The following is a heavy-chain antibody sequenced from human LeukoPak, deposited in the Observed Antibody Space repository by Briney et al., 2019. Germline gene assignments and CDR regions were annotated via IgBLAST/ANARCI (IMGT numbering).Heavy chain of an antibody. J-gene: IGHJ4*02. D-gene: IGHD3-22*01. CDR3: AKDDTYYYDSSGYYPDY. Sequence: GGSLRLSCAASGFTFSSYAMSWVRQAPGKGLEWVSAISGSGGSTYYADSVKGRFTISRDNSKNTLYLQMNSLRAEDTAVYYCAKDDTYYYDSSGYYPDYWGQGTLVTVSS. CDR2: ISGSGGST. CDR1: GFTFSSYA. V-gene: IGHV3-23*01.